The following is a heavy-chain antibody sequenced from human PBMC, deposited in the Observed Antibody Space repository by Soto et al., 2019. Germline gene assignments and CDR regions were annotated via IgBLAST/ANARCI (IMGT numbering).Heavy chain of an antibody. Sequence: GASVKVSCKASGYTYTSYAMHWVRQATGQRLEWMGWINAGNGNTKYSQKFQGRVTITRDTSASTAYMELSSLRSEDTAVYYCARDRKDYDFWSGYRDAFDIRGQGTVVTVSS. CDR1: GYTYTSYA. CDR2: INAGNGNT. V-gene: IGHV1-3*01. CDR3: ARDRKDYDFWSGYRDAFDI. J-gene: IGHJ3*02. D-gene: IGHD3-3*01.